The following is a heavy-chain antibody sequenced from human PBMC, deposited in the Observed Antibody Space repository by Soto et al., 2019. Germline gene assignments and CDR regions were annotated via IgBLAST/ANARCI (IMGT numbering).Heavy chain of an antibody. J-gene: IGHJ3*02. CDR3: ARNYYDYFWESPGGDAFEI. CDR1: GGSISRGDYY. V-gene: IGHV4-30-4*08. D-gene: IGHD3-16*01. Sequence: SQTLSLPCTVSGGSISRGDYYWNWIRQPPGKGLEWLGLIYNSGSTYYNPSLKSRVTISVDTSKNQFSLKLTSVTAAGTAVYYCARNYYDYFWESPGGDAFEIWGEGTLVTVSS. CDR2: IYNSGST.